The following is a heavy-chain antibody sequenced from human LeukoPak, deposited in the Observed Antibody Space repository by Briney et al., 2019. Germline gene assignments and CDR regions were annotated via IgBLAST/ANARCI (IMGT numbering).Heavy chain of an antibody. CDR3: ARDCSRSGCQVGEGTTDY. CDR2: IIPILGIA. J-gene: IGHJ4*02. CDR1: GGTFSSYA. V-gene: IGHV1-69*04. Sequence: ASVKVSCKASGGTFSSYAISWVRQAPGQGLEWMGRIIPILGIANYAQKFQGRVTITADKSTSTAYMELSSLRSEDTAVYYCARDCSRSGCQVGEGTTDYWGQGTLVTVSS. D-gene: IGHD6-19*01.